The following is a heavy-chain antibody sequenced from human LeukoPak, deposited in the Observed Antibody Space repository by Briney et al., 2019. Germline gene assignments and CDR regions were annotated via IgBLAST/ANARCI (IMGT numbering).Heavy chain of an antibody. CDR2: IKQDGSEK. V-gene: IGHV3-7*01. Sequence: PGGSLRLSCAVSGFTFSDTYMTWIRQAPGKGLEWVANIKQDGSEKYYVDSVKGRFTISRDNAKNSLYLQMNSLRAEDTAVYYCARDNLRYFDWFPPRYYYYYYYMDVWGKGTTVTISS. CDR1: GFTFSDTY. CDR3: ARDNLRYFDWFPPRYYYYYYYMDV. D-gene: IGHD3-9*01. J-gene: IGHJ6*03.